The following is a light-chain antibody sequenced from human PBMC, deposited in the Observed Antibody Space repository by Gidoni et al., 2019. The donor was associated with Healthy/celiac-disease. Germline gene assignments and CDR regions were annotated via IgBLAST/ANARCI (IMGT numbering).Light chain of an antibody. CDR1: SSNIGSNY. CDR2: RNN. CDR3: AAWDDSLSGAV. V-gene: IGLV1-47*01. Sequence: QSVLTQPPSASGTPGPRVTISCSGSSSNIGSNYVYWYQQLPGTAPKLLIYRNNQRPSGSPDRFSGSKSGTSASLAISGLRSEDEADYYCAAWDDSLSGAVFGGGTQLTVL. J-gene: IGLJ7*01.